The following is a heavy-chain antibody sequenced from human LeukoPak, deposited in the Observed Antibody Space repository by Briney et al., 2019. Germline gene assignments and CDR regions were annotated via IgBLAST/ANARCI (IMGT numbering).Heavy chain of an antibody. CDR3: ARGVAAAGHFDY. CDR2: IYYSGST. CDR1: VGSISSYY. V-gene: IGHV4-59*01. J-gene: IGHJ4*02. D-gene: IGHD6-13*01. Sequence: SETLSLTCTVSVGSISSYYWSWIRQPPGKGLEWIGYIYYSGSTNYNPSLKSRVTISVDTSKNQFSLKLSSVTAADTAVYYCARGVAAAGHFDYWGQGTLVTVSS.